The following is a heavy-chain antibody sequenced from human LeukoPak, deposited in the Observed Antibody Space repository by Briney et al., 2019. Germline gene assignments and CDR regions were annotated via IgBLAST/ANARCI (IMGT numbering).Heavy chain of an antibody. V-gene: IGHV3-73*01. Sequence: GGSLRLSCAASGFTFSGSAKHWVRQASGKGLEWVGRIRSKANSYATAYAASVKGRFTISRDDSKNTAYLQMNSLKTEDTAVYYCTRPTYYYDSSGYYHDYWGQGTLVTVSS. J-gene: IGHJ4*02. D-gene: IGHD3-22*01. CDR3: TRPTYYYDSSGYYHDY. CDR2: IRSKANSYAT. CDR1: GFTFSGSA.